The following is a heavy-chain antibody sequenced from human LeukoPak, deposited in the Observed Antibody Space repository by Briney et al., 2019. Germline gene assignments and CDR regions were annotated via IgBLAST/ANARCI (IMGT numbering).Heavy chain of an antibody. J-gene: IGHJ4*02. V-gene: IGHV3-23*01. CDR2: ISGSGGST. Sequence: AGSLRLSCAASGFTFSSYAMSWVRQAPGKGLEWVSAISGSGGSTYYADSVKGRFTISRDNSKNTLYLQMNSLRAEDTAVYYCAKVECSSTSCHYFDYWGQGTLVTVSS. D-gene: IGHD2-2*01. CDR1: GFTFSSYA. CDR3: AKVECSSTSCHYFDY.